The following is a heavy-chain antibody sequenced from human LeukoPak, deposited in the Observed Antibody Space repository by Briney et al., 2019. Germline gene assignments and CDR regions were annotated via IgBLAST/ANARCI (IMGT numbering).Heavy chain of an antibody. CDR2: MHNGVHT. J-gene: IGHJ4*02. Sequence: PSETLSLTCTVPGDSISSYFWSWIRQPPGKGLEWIGYMHNGVHTNYNPSLKSRVTISGDTSKNQFSLKLTSVTAADTAIYYCAAPIKRDYGATNLDYWGREPWSPSPQ. CDR1: GDSISSYF. V-gene: IGHV4-59*01. D-gene: IGHD4/OR15-4a*01. CDR3: AAPIKRDYGATNLDY.